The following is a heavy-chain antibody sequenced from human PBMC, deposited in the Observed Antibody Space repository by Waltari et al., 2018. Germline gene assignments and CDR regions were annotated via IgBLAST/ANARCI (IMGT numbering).Heavy chain of an antibody. CDR3: AAARGASFDY. CDR1: GFTFTSSA. J-gene: IGHJ4*02. CDR2: IFVGRGNT. V-gene: IGHV1-58*02. D-gene: IGHD1-26*01. Sequence: QMQLVKSGPEVKKPGTSVKFSCKASGFTFTSSAMQWVRQARGQRLEWIGWIFVGRGNTNYAQKVQERVTITRDMSTSTAYMELSSLRSEDTAVYYCAAARGASFDYWGQGTLVTVSS.